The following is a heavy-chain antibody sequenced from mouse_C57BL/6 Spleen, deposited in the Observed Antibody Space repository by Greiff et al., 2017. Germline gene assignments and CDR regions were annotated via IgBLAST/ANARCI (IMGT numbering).Heavy chain of an antibody. CDR3: TADGRSYVWYIDV. V-gene: IGHV14-1*01. Sequence: VQLQQSGAELVRPGASVKLSCTASGFNIKDYYLHWVKQRPEQGLEWIGRLDPEDGDTAYAPKFPGPATMTAATSSHTAYLQLSSLTSEDTAVYYCTADGRSYVWYIDVWGTGTTVTVSA. CDR1: GFNIKDYY. J-gene: IGHJ1*03. D-gene: IGHD1-1*01. CDR2: LDPEDGDT.